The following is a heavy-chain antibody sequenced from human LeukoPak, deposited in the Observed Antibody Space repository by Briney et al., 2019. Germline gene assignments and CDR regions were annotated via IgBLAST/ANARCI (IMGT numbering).Heavy chain of an antibody. CDR2: MYYSVST. J-gene: IGHJ5*02. V-gene: IGHV4-59*01. CDR1: GGSISSYY. D-gene: IGHD5-24*01. CDR3: AVRGGGDAYT. Sequence: TETLSLTCTVSGGSISSYYWSWIRQPPGKGLEWIGHMYYSVSTNYNPSLKSRVTISVDTSKNQFSLKLTSVTAADTAVYYCAVRGGGDAYTWGQGTLVT.